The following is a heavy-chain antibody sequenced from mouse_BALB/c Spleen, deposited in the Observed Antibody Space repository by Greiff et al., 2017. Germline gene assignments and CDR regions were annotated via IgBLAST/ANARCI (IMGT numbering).Heavy chain of an antibody. CDR2: IRSKSNNYAT. CDR3: VRREYGNPFAY. Sequence: EVNVVESGGGLVQPKGSLKLSCAASGFTFNTYAMNWVRQAPGKGLEWVARIRSKSNNYATYYADSVKDRFTISRDDSQSMLYLQMNNLKTEDTAMYYCVRREYGNPFAYWGQGTLVTVSA. CDR1: GFTFNTYA. J-gene: IGHJ3*01. V-gene: IGHV10-1*02. D-gene: IGHD2-10*02.